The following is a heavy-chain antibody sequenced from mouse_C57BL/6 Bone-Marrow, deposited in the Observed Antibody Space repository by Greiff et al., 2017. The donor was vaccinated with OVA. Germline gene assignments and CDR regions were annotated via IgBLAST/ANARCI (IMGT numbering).Heavy chain of an antibody. D-gene: IGHD6-5*01. Sequence: QVQLQQPGAELVMPGASVKLSCKASGYTFTSYWMHWVKQRPGQGLEWIGEIDPSDSYTNYNQKFKGKSTLTVDKSSSTAYMQRRSLTSEDSAVDYCSRDPYLWDFDYWGQGTTLTVSS. J-gene: IGHJ2*01. CDR3: SRDPYLWDFDY. CDR1: GYTFTSYW. V-gene: IGHV1-69*01. CDR2: IDPSDSYT.